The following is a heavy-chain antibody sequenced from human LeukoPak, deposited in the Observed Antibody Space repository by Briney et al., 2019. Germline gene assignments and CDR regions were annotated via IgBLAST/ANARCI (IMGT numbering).Heavy chain of an antibody. CDR3: AGGGRGVLTARRFKPGNWFDP. Sequence: PSETLSLTCAVSGYSISSGYYWSWIRQPPGKGLEWIGESNHSGSTNYNASLKSRVTISVDTSKKQFSLKLSSVTAADTAVYYCAGGGRGVLTARRFKPGNWFDPWGQGTLVTVSS. D-gene: IGHD3-10*01. CDR2: SNHSGST. CDR1: GYSISSGYY. J-gene: IGHJ5*02. V-gene: IGHV4-34*01.